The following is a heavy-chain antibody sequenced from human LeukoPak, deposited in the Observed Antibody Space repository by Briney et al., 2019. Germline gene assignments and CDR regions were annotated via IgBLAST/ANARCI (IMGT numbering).Heavy chain of an antibody. D-gene: IGHD5-24*01. J-gene: IGHJ4*02. V-gene: IGHV3-30*02. CDR1: GFTFSSYG. CDR2: IRYDGSNK. Sequence: GRSLRLSCAESGFTFSSYGMHWVRQAPGKGLEWVAFIRYDGSNKYYADSVKGRFTISRDNSKTTLYLQMNSLRAEDTAVYYCAKAEMGGFSNYFDYWGQGTLVTVSS. CDR3: AKAEMGGFSNYFDY.